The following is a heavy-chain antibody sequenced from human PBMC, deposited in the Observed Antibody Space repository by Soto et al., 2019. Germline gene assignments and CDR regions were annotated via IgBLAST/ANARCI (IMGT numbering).Heavy chain of an antibody. Sequence: QVQLQESGPGLVKPSETLSLTCTVSGLSIYSFHWSWIRQPPGKGLEWIGYIHYSGSTKYNPSLKGRVSISVDTSKNQFSLSLSSVTAADTAVYYCAGGAGTVVQDYWGQGTLVTVSS. D-gene: IGHD2-15*01. CDR1: GLSIYSFH. CDR2: IHYSGST. J-gene: IGHJ4*02. V-gene: IGHV4-59*01. CDR3: AGGAGTVVQDY.